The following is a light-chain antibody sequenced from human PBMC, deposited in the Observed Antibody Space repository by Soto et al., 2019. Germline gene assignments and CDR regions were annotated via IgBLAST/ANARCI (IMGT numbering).Light chain of an antibody. Sequence: QSVLTQPPSASGTPGRRGTISCSGTSSDIGAYDYVSWYQQHPGRAPKLIIYEVSHRFSGLSYRFSGSKSGNTASLTISGLQAEDEGDYYCTSFAPGRIYVFGSGTKV. V-gene: IGLV2-14*03. J-gene: IGLJ1*01. CDR2: EVS. CDR1: SSDIGAYDY. CDR3: TSFAPGRIYV.